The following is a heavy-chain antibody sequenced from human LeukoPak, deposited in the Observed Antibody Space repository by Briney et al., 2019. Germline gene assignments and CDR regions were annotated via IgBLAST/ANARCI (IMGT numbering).Heavy chain of an antibody. CDR3: ARTTGYPFPHYFQH. CDR2: IYYSGST. Sequence: SETLSLTCTVSGGSISSYYWSWIRQPPGKGLEWIGYIYYSGSTNYNPSLKSRVTISVDTSKNQFSLKLSSVTAADTAVYYCARTTGYPFPHYFQHWGQGTLVTVSS. J-gene: IGHJ1*01. D-gene: IGHD4-17*01. CDR1: GGSISSYY. V-gene: IGHV4-59*01.